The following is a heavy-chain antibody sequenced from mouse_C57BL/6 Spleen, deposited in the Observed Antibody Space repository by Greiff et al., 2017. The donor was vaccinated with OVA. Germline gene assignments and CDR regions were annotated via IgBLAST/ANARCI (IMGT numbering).Heavy chain of an antibody. CDR2: IYPGDGDT. V-gene: IGHV1-82*01. Sequence: VKLVESGPELVKPGASVKISCKASGYAFSSSWMNWVKQRPGKGLEWIGRIYPGDGDTNYNGKFKGKATLTADKSSSTAYMQLSSLTSEDSAVYFCARGNYSNYDWFAYWGQGTLVTVSA. D-gene: IGHD2-5*01. CDR3: ARGNYSNYDWFAY. J-gene: IGHJ3*01. CDR1: GYAFSSSW.